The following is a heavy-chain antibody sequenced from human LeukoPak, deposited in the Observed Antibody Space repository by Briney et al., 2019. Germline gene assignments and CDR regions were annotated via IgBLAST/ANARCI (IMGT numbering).Heavy chain of an antibody. J-gene: IGHJ4*02. CDR2: IYYSGST. CDR3: AREILYDSTGYYL. V-gene: IGHV4-59*12. D-gene: IGHD3-22*01. CDR1: GGSISSYY. Sequence: SETLSLTCTVSGGSISSYYWSWIRQPPGKGLEWIGYIYYSGSTNYNPSLKSRVTISVDTSKNQFSLNLRSVTAADTAVYYCAREILYDSTGYYLWGQGTLVTVSS.